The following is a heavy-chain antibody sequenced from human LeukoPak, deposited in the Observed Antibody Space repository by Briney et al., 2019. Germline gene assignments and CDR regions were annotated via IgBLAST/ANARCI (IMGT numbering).Heavy chain of an antibody. D-gene: IGHD5-18*01. CDR2: IIPIFGTA. Sequence: GASVKVSCKASGGTFSSYAISWERQAPGQGLEWMGGIIPIFGTANCAQKFQGRVTITADESTSTAYMELSSLRSEDTAVYYCARPDEDRGYSYGYNYWGQGTLVTVSS. J-gene: IGHJ4*02. CDR3: ARPDEDRGYSYGYNY. CDR1: GGTFSSYA. V-gene: IGHV1-69*13.